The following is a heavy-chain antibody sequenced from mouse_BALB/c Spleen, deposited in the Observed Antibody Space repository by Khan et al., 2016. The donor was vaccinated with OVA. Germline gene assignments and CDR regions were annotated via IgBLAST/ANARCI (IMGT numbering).Heavy chain of an antibody. CDR1: GISITSGNYR. V-gene: IGHV3-5*02. Sequence: EVQLQESGPGLVKPSQTVSLTCTVTGISITSGNYRWSWIRPFPGNKLEWIGNIYYSGTVTYNPSLTSRTTITRDTSKNHFFLEMNSLTAEDTATYYCARDYGSLYWYFDVWGAGTTVTVSS. CDR3: ARDYGSLYWYFDV. D-gene: IGHD1-1*01. J-gene: IGHJ1*01. CDR2: IYYSGTV.